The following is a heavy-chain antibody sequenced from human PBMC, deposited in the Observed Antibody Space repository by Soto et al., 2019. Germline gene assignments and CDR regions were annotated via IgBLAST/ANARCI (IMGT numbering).Heavy chain of an antibody. CDR3: ARSQYSSSWYPFDY. Sequence: QVQLVESGGGVVQPGRSLRLSCAASGFTFSSYGMHWVRQAPGKGLEWVAVIYYGGSNKYYADSVKGRFTISRDNSKNTLYLQMNSLRADDTAVFYCARSQYSSSWYPFDYWGQGTLVTVSS. V-gene: IGHV3-33*01. CDR1: GFTFSSYG. CDR2: IYYGGSNK. D-gene: IGHD6-13*01. J-gene: IGHJ4*02.